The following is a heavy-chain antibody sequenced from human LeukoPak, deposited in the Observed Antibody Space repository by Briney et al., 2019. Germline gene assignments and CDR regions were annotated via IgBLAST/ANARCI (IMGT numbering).Heavy chain of an antibody. CDR1: GYTLTELS. V-gene: IGHV1-24*01. CDR3: ATAVSGRNPFDY. J-gene: IGHJ4*02. D-gene: IGHD1-26*01. Sequence: ASVKVSCKVSGYTLTELSMHWVRQAPGKGLEWMGGFDPEDGETIYAQKFQGRVTMTEDTSTDTAYMELSSPRSEDTAVYYCATAVSGRNPFDYWGQGTLVTVSS. CDR2: FDPEDGET.